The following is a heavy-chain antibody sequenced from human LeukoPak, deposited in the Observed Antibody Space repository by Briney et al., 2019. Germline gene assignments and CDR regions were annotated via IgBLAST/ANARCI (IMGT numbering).Heavy chain of an antibody. J-gene: IGHJ3*02. CDR2: ISGGGGST. CDR1: GFTFDDYD. CDR3: AKEIDTLGTKAFDI. Sequence: PGGSLRLSCAASGFTFDDYDMHWVRQAPGKGLEWVSLISGGGGSTYYADSVGGRITISRDNSKNSLYLNIDSLRTEDTAFYYCAKEIDTLGTKAFDIGGQGTRVSVSS. V-gene: IGHV3-43*02. D-gene: IGHD2-15*01.